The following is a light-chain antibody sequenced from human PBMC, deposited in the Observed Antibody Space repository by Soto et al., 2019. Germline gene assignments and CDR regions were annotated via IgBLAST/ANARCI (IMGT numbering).Light chain of an antibody. V-gene: IGLV2-8*01. CDR2: EVS. Sequence: QSVLTQPASVSGSPGQSITISCTGTSSDVGGYNYVSWYQQYPGKVPKLMIYEVSERPSGVPDRFSGSKSGNTAFLTVSGLQAEDEADYYCLSYADTAYVFGTGTKLTVL. CDR1: SSDVGGYNY. CDR3: LSYADTAYV. J-gene: IGLJ1*01.